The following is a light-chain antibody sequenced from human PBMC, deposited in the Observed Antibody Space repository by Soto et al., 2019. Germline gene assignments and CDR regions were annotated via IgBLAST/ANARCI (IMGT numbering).Light chain of an antibody. CDR2: GNS. Sequence: QSVLTQPPSVSGAPGQRVTISRTGSSSNIGAGYDVHWYQQLPGAGPKLLISGNSNRPSGVPDRFSGSRSGTSASLAITGLQAEDEADYYCQSHDSSLSAYVFGTGTKVTVL. CDR1: SSNIGAGYD. V-gene: IGLV1-40*01. CDR3: QSHDSSLSAYV. J-gene: IGLJ1*01.